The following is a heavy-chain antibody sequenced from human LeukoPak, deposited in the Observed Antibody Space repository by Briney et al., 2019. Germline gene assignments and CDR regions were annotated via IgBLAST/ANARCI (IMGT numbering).Heavy chain of an antibody. Sequence: PGGSLRLSCAASGFTMSHYGVSWVRQAPGKGLEWVASINHNGNVNYYVDSVKGRFTISRDNAKNSLYPQMSNLRAEDTAVYFCARGGGLDVWGQGATVTVSS. V-gene: IGHV3-7*03. CDR1: GFTMSHYG. CDR3: ARGGGLDV. CDR2: INHNGNVN. J-gene: IGHJ6*02. D-gene: IGHD3-16*01.